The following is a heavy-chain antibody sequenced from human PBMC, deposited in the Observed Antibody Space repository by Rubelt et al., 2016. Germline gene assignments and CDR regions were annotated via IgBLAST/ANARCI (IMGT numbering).Heavy chain of an antibody. Sequence: VQLQQWGAGLLKPSETLSLTCAVYGGSISSSNWRSWVRQPPGKGLDWVANIKEDGSEKHYVDSVKGRFTISRDNSKNTLYLQMNSLRAEDTAVYYCAKGQIAVAGMIDYWGQGTLVTVSS. CDR2: IKEDGSEK. J-gene: IGHJ4*02. D-gene: IGHD6-19*01. CDR1: GGSISSSNW. CDR3: AKGQIAVAGMIDY. V-gene: IGHV3-7*03.